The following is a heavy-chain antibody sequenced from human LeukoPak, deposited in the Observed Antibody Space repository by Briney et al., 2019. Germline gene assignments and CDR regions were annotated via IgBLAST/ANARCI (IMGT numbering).Heavy chain of an antibody. D-gene: IGHD3-16*01. Sequence: ASVKVSCKASGYTFRSYAMNLVRQAPGQGLEWMGWINTNTGNPAYAQGFAGRFVFSLDTSVGTAYLQIRSLKAEDTAVYYCARGGIGDPLRGDYWGQGTLVTVSS. CDR1: GYTFRSYA. V-gene: IGHV7-4-1*02. CDR2: INTNTGNP. CDR3: ARGGIGDPLRGDY. J-gene: IGHJ4*02.